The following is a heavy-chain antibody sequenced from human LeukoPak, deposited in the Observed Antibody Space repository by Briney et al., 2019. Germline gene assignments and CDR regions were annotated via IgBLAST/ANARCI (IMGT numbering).Heavy chain of an antibody. CDR3: ARAVPPLWSLPFDY. V-gene: IGHV3-48*01. D-gene: IGHD5-18*01. J-gene: IGHJ4*02. CDR2: ISSSSSTI. CDR1: GFTFSSYS. Sequence: GGSLSLSCAASGFTFSSYSMNWVRQAPGKGLEWVSYISSSSSTIYYADSVKGRFTISRDNAKNSLYLQMNSLRAEDTAVYYCARAVPPLWSLPFDYWGQGTLVTVSS.